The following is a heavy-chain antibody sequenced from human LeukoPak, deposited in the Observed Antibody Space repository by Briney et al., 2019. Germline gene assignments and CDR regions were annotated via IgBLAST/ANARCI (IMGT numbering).Heavy chain of an antibody. Sequence: SVKVSCKASRGTFSSYAISWVRQAPGQGLEWMGRIIPILGIANYAQKFQGRVTITADESTSTAYMELSSLRSEDTAVYYCARDLGYCSSTSCPFDYWGQGTLVTVSS. CDR3: ARDLGYCSSTSCPFDY. J-gene: IGHJ4*02. D-gene: IGHD2-2*01. CDR1: RGTFSSYA. V-gene: IGHV1-69*04. CDR2: IIPILGIA.